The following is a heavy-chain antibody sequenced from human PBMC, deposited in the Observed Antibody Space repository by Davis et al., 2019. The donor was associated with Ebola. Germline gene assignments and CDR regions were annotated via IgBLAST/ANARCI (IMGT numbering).Heavy chain of an antibody. V-gene: IGHV1-58*02. CDR1: GFTFTSSA. D-gene: IGHD5-18*01. J-gene: IGHJ6*02. CDR2: IVVGSGNT. Sequence: AASVKVSCKASGFTFTSSAMQWVRQARGQRLEWIGWIVVGSGNTNYAQKFQERVTITRDMSTSTAYMELSSLRSEDTAVYYCAADLQLWLRGYYYYGMDVWGQGTTVTVSS. CDR3: AADLQLWLRGYYYYGMDV.